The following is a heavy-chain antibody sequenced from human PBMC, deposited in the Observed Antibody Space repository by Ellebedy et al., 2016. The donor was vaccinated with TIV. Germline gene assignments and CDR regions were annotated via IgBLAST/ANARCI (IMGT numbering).Heavy chain of an antibody. D-gene: IGHD3-3*01. J-gene: IGHJ6*02. CDR2: IIPIFGTA. CDR1: RGTFSSYA. CDR3: AREYYDFWSGYYYYYGMDV. V-gene: IGHV1-69*13. Sequence: SVKVSXKASRGTFSSYAISWVRQAPGQGFKWMGGIIPIFGTANYAQKFQGRVTITADESTSTAYMELSSLRSEDTAVYYCAREYYDFWSGYYYYYGMDVWGQGTTVTVSS.